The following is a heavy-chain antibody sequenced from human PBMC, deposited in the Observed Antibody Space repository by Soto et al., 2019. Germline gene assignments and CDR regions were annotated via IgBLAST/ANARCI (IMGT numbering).Heavy chain of an antibody. J-gene: IGHJ4*02. CDR2: IYYSGST. CDR3: ARAAITMVRGVIITGKFDY. V-gene: IGHV4-61*01. CDR1: GGSVSSGSYY. D-gene: IGHD3-10*01. Sequence: SETLSLTCTVSGGSVSSGSYYWSWIRQPPGKGLEWIGYIYYSGSTNYNPSLKSRVTISVDTSKNQFSLKLSSVTAADTAVYYCARAAITMVRGVIITGKFDYWGQGTLVTVSS.